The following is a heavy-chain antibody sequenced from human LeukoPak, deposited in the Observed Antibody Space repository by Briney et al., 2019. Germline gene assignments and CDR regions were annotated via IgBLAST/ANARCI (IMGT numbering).Heavy chain of an antibody. CDR3: ARSREDSSGYPSGDFDY. CDR1: GYTFTGYY. J-gene: IGHJ4*02. D-gene: IGHD3-22*01. Sequence: ASVKVSCKASGYTFTGYYMHWVRQAPGQGLEWMGWINPNSGGTNYAQKFQGRVTMTRDTSISTAYMELSRLRSDDTAVYYCARSREDSSGYPSGDFDYWGQGTLVTVSS. CDR2: INPNSGGT. V-gene: IGHV1-2*02.